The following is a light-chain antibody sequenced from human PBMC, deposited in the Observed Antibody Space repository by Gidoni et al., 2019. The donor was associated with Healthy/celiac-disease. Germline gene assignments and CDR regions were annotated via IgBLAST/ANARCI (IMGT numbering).Light chain of an antibody. Sequence: EIVLTQSPGTLSLSPGERATLSCRASQSVSSSYLAWYQQKPGQAPRLLIYGASSRATGIPDRFSXXXSGTDFTLTISRLEPEDFAVYYCQQYGXXXTFGQGTRLEIK. V-gene: IGKV3-20*01. CDR3: QQYGXXXT. J-gene: IGKJ5*01. CDR2: GAS. CDR1: QSVSSSY.